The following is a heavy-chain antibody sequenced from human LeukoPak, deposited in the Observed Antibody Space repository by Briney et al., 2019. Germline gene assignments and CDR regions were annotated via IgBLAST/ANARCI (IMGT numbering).Heavy chain of an antibody. V-gene: IGHV4-59*01. CDR2: IYYSGST. J-gene: IGHJ5*02. Sequence: SETLSLTCTVSGGSISSYYWSWIRQPPGKGLEWLGYIYYSGSTNYNPSLKCRVTISVDTSKNQFSLKLSSVTAADTAVYYCARRPSGSGSYGFDPWGQGTLVTVSS. CDR3: ARRPSGSGSYGFDP. D-gene: IGHD3-10*01. CDR1: GGSISSYY.